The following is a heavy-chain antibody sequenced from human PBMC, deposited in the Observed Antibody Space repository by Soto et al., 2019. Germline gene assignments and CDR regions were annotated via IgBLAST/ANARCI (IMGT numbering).Heavy chain of an antibody. CDR3: ARYQTGYSSGWYVGWYFDL. Sequence: EVQLVESGGGLVKPGGSLRLSCAASGFTVSSYSMNWVRQAPGKGLEWVSSISSSSSYIYYADSVKGRFTISRDNAKNSLYLQMTSLIAEATAVYYCARYQTGYSSGWYVGWYFDLWGRGTLVTASS. D-gene: IGHD6-19*01. CDR1: GFTVSSYS. J-gene: IGHJ2*01. CDR2: ISSSSSYI. V-gene: IGHV3-21*01.